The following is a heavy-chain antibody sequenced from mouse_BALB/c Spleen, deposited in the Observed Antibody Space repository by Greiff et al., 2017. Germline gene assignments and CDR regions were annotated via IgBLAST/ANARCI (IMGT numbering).Heavy chain of an antibody. V-gene: IGHV14-3*02. D-gene: IGHD1-1*01. CDR2: IDPANGNT. Sequence: EVHLVESGAELVKPGASVKLSCTASGFNIKDTYMHWVKQRPEQGLEWIGRIDPANGNTKYDPKFQGKATITADTSSNTAYLQLSSLTSEDTAVYYCARGYYGNYAMDYWGQGTSVTVSS. CDR3: ARGYYGNYAMDY. CDR1: GFNIKDTY. J-gene: IGHJ4*01.